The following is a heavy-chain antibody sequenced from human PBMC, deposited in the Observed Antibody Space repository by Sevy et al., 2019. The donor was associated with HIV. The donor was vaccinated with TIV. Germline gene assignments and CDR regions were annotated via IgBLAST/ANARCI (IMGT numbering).Heavy chain of an antibody. CDR1: GGSITSYS. V-gene: IGHV4-4*07. D-gene: IGHD6-19*01. J-gene: IGHJ5*02. CDR2: IYSNGNS. Sequence: SETLSLTCTVSGGSITSYSGSWIRQPAGKGLEWLGRIYSNGNSNYNPSLKSRVTMSVDTSKNQFSLKLTSVNAADTAVYFCAREGGASSAWFENWFGPWGQGTLVTVSS. CDR3: AREGGASSAWFENWFGP.